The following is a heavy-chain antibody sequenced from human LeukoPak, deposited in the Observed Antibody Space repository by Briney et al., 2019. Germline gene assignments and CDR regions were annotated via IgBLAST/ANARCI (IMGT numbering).Heavy chain of an antibody. D-gene: IGHD1-7*01. J-gene: IGHJ6*03. V-gene: IGHV4-59*01. CDR3: ARGPRYNWNYGWYMDV. Sequence: SETLSLTCTVSGGSISSYYWSWIRQPPGEGLEWIGYIYYRESTNYNPPLKSRVTISVDTSKNQFSLKLSSVTAADTAVYYCARGPRYNWNYGWYMDVWGKGTTVTVSS. CDR2: IYYREST. CDR1: GGSISSYY.